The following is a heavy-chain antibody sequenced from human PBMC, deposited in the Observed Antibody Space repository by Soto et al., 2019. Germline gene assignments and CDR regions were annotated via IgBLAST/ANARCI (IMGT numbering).Heavy chain of an antibody. CDR1: GDSVSSNSAA. J-gene: IGHJ6*02. V-gene: IGHV6-1*01. Sequence: SQTLSLTCVISGDSVSSNSAAWNWIRQSPSRSLEWLGRTYYRSKWYNDYAVSVKSRITINPDTSKNQFSLQLNSVTPEDTAVYYCARVWGGLGIAAAGTRYYYYGMDVWGQGTTVTVSS. CDR3: ARVWGGLGIAAAGTRYYYYGMDV. D-gene: IGHD6-13*01. CDR2: TYYRSKWYN.